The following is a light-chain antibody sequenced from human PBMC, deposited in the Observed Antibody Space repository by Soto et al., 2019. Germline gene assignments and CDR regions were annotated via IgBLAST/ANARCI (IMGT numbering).Light chain of an antibody. Sequence: AIQLTQSPSSLSASVGDRVTITCRASQGISSALAWYQQKPGKAPKLLIYEASILQSGVPSRFSGSGSGTEFTLTISSLQPEDFAVYYCQQYNYWPRTFGPGTKVDNK. J-gene: IGKJ1*01. CDR3: QQYNYWPRT. V-gene: IGKV1D-13*01. CDR2: EAS. CDR1: QGISSA.